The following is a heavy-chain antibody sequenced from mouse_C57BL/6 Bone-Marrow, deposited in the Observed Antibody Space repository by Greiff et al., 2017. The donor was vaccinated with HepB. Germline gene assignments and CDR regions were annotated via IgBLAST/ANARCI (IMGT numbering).Heavy chain of an antibody. J-gene: IGHJ4*01. Sequence: EVKVVESGGGLVKPGGSLKLSCAASGFTFSDYGMHWVRQAPEKGLEWVAYISSGSSTIYYADTVKGRFTISRDNAKNTLFLQMTSLRSEDTAMYYCARELGRGYYAMDYWGQGTSVTVSS. CDR3: ARELGRGYYAMDY. CDR1: GFTFSDYG. V-gene: IGHV5-17*01. D-gene: IGHD4-1*01. CDR2: ISSGSSTI.